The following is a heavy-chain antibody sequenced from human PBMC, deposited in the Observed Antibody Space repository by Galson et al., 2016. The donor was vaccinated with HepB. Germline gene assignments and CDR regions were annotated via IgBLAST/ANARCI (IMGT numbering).Heavy chain of an antibody. D-gene: IGHD6-19*01. CDR1: GGSISSYY. CDR3: ARGLLASTSLGWFDP. Sequence: SETLSLTCTVSGGSISSYYWSWIRQPAGKGLEWIGRIYRSGSTNHNPSLKSRVTMSVDTSKNQFSLKLNSVTAADTAVYYCARGLLASTSLGWFDPWGQGTLVTVSS. J-gene: IGHJ5*02. V-gene: IGHV4-4*07. CDR2: IYRSGST.